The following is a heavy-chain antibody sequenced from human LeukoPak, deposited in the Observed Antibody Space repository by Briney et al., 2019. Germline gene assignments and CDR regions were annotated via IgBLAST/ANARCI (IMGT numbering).Heavy chain of an antibody. CDR3: ARSDSGTYNWYFDL. J-gene: IGHJ2*01. Sequence: SETLSLTCTVSGGSISNYYWNWIRQPPGKGLEWIGYIYYSGTNYNPSLKSRVIISVDTSKNQFSLKLSSVTAADSAVYFCARSDSGTYNWYFDLWGRGTLVTVSS. V-gene: IGHV4-59*08. CDR1: GGSISNYY. CDR2: IYYSGT. D-gene: IGHD1-26*01.